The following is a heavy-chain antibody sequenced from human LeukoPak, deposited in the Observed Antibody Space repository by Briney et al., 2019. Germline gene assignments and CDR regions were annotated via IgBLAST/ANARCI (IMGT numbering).Heavy chain of an antibody. V-gene: IGHV4-59*01. D-gene: IGHD3-22*01. J-gene: IGHJ5*02. CDR3: ARDQHYYDSSGYYGLGWFDP. CDR1: GGSISSYY. CDR2: IYYSGST. Sequence: SETLSLPCTVSGGSISSYYWSWIRQPPGKGLEWIGYIYYSGSTNYNPSLKSRVTISVDTSKNQFSLKLSSVTAADTAVYYCARDQHYYDSSGYYGLGWFDPWGQGTLVTVSS.